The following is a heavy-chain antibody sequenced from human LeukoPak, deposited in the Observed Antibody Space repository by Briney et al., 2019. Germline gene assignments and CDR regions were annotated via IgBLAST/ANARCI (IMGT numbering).Heavy chain of an antibody. CDR2: ISSSSSYI. CDR1: GFTFSSYS. Sequence: GSLRLSCAASGFTFSSYSMNWVRQAPGKGLEWVSSISSSSSYIYYADSVKGRFTISRDNAKNSLYLQMNSLRAEDTAVYYCARDRDGVVKFDYWGQGTLVTASS. V-gene: IGHV3-21*01. CDR3: ARDRDGVVKFDY. D-gene: IGHD3-3*01. J-gene: IGHJ4*02.